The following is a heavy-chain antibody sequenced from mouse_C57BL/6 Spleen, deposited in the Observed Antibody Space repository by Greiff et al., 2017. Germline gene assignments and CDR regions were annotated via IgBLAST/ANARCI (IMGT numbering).Heavy chain of an antibody. Sequence: VQLQQSGAELMKPGASVTLSCKATGYTFTGYWIEWVKQRPGHGLEWIGEIYPGSGNTNYNEKFKGKATFTADTSSTTAYMQLSSLTTDDSAVYYCAREVSWYAMDYWGQGTPVTVSA. D-gene: IGHD2-12*01. J-gene: IGHJ4*01. V-gene: IGHV1-9*01. CDR2: IYPGSGNT. CDR1: GYTFTGYW. CDR3: AREVSWYAMDY.